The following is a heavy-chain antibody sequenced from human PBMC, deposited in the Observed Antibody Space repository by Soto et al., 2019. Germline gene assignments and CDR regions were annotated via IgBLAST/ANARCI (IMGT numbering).Heavy chain of an antibody. CDR2: IHHSRST. V-gene: IGHV4-4*02. Sequence: QVQLQESGPGLVKPSGTLSLTCTVSGASISSTSSGDWWSWVRQPPGKGLEWIGEIHHSRSTNYNPSLKSRVTMSVDKSKNQSSLRLSSVTAADTAVYYCAKMVGATLVDYWGQGTLVTVSS. J-gene: IGHJ4*02. CDR1: GASISSTSSGDW. CDR3: AKMVGATLVDY. D-gene: IGHD1-26*01.